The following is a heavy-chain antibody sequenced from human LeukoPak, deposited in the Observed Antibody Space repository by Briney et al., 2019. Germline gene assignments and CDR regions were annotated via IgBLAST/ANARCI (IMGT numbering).Heavy chain of an antibody. CDR3: ARLDVVIVPAHPSV. CDR2: IYYSGNT. D-gene: IGHD2-2*03. CDR1: GCSISSSSNY. J-gene: IGHJ3*01. Sequence: PSETLSLNCTVSGCSISSSSNYWGWIRQPPGKGLEWIVSIYYSGNTYYNPSFKSRLTISVDTSMNQFSLTLSSVTAADTAVYYCARLDVVIVPAHPSVWGQGTMVTVSS. V-gene: IGHV4-39*01.